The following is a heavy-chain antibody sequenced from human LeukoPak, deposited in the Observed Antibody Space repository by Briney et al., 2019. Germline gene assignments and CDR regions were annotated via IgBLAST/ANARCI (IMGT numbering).Heavy chain of an antibody. CDR1: GFTFSTYG. J-gene: IGHJ4*02. V-gene: IGHV3-33*01. CDR2: IWYDGSKK. Sequence: GRSLRLSCAASGFTFSTYGMHWVRQAPGKGLEWVAIIWYDGSKKYYADSVKGRFTISRDNSKNTLYLQMNSLKTEDTAVYYCTTDVSDTAMVTLGNYWGQGTLVTVSS. D-gene: IGHD5-18*01. CDR3: TTDVSDTAMVTLGNY.